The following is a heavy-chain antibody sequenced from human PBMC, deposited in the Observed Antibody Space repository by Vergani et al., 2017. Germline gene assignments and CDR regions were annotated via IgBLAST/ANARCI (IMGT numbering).Heavy chain of an antibody. V-gene: IGHV3-30*02. CDR3: AKGHSGQIGSPHDYYFDY. J-gene: IGHJ4*02. Sequence: QVHLVESGGGMVQPGGSLRLSCAASGFIFNYYGINWVRQAPGKGLEWVSFIRSDGGSEMYADSVRGRFTISRDNSKNTVSLEMLSLRTEDTAVYYCAKGHSGQIGSPHDYYFDYWGQGTLVTVSS. D-gene: IGHD1-26*01. CDR1: GFIFNYYG. CDR2: IRSDGGSE.